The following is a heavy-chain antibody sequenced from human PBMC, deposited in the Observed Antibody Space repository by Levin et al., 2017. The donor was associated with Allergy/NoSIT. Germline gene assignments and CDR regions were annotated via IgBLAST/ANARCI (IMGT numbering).Heavy chain of an antibody. Sequence: GSLRLSCTVSGGSISSSSYYWGWIRQPPGKGLEWIGSIYYSGSTYYNPSLKSRVTISVDTSKNQFSLKLSSVTAADTAVYYCARHPGPHIGAVAGNFDYWGQGTLVTVSS. CDR3: ARHPGPHIGAVAGNFDY. D-gene: IGHD6-19*01. V-gene: IGHV4-39*01. J-gene: IGHJ4*02. CDR1: GGSISSSSYY. CDR2: IYYSGST.